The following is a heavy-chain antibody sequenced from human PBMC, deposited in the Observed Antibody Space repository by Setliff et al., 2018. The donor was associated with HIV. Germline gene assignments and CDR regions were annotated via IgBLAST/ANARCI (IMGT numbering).Heavy chain of an antibody. CDR1: GYTFTGYF. D-gene: IGHD3-10*01. Sequence: ASVKVSCKASGYTFTGYFMHWVRQAPGQGLEWMGWISPDNANTRISQRFRGSVTISRDNAKNSLYLQMNSLRLEDTALYYCGKDILPGGLAKWGQGTLVTVSS. CDR3: GKDILPGGLAK. V-gene: IGHV1-2*02. CDR2: ISPDNANT. J-gene: IGHJ4*02.